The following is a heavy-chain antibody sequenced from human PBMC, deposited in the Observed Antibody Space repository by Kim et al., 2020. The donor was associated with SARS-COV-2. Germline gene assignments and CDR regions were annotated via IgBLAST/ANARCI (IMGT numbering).Heavy chain of an antibody. V-gene: IGHV1-69*01. CDR3: ARAGQLADL. CDR2: GTA. Sequence: GTANYAQKFQGIVTITADESTSTAYMELSSLRSEDTAVYYCARAGQLADLWGQGTLVTVSS. D-gene: IGHD6-6*01. J-gene: IGHJ5*02.